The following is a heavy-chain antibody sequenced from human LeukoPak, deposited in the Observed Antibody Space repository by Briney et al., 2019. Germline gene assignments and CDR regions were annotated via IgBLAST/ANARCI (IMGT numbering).Heavy chain of an antibody. Sequence: GGSLRLSCAASAFTFSSYWMSWVRQAPGKGLEWVANIKQDGSEKYYVDSVKGRFTISRDNAKNSLYLQMNSLRAEDTAVYYCATRDGSPGYWGQGTLVTVSS. J-gene: IGHJ4*02. CDR1: AFTFSSYW. CDR2: IKQDGSEK. CDR3: ATRDGSPGY. V-gene: IGHV3-7*01. D-gene: IGHD5-24*01.